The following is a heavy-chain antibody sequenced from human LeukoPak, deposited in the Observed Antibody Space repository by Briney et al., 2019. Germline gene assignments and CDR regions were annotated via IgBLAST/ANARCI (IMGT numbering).Heavy chain of an antibody. J-gene: IGHJ4*02. D-gene: IGHD6-13*01. V-gene: IGHV4-59*01. CDR3: ARVAYRSNWDRTRGRPYYFDY. CDR1: GGSISSYY. Sequence: ASETLSLTCTVSGGSISSYYWSWIRQPPGEGLEWIGYIYYGGSTNYNPSLKSRVAISVDTSKNQFSLKLSSVTAADTAVYYCARVAYRSNWDRTRGRPYYFDYWGQGTLVTVPS. CDR2: IYYGGST.